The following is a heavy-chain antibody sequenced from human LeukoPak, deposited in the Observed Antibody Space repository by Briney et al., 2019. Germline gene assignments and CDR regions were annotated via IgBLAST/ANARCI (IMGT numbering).Heavy chain of an antibody. Sequence: KVSCKVCGYTLSDLSIHWVRQAPGKGLEWMGGYDPEEGATIYAQKFQDRVIMTKDTSADTAYMELSSLRSEDTAVYYCATDPPESGTYYGLAVWGQGTTVTVSS. V-gene: IGHV1-24*01. D-gene: IGHD1-1*01. J-gene: IGHJ6*02. CDR3: ATDPPESGTYYGLAV. CDR2: YDPEEGAT. CDR1: GYTLSDLS.